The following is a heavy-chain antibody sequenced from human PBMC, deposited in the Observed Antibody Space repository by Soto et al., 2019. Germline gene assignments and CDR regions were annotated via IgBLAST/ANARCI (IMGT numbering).Heavy chain of an antibody. CDR2: IYYSGST. Sequence: QVQLQESGPGLVKPSQTLSLTCTVSGGSISSGDYYWSWIRQPPGKGLEWIGYIYYSGSTYYNPSLQSRVTISVDTSKNQFSLKLSSVTAADTAVYYCASIRGYSGYDYGIGDWYFDLWGRGTLVTVSS. CDR3: ASIRGYSGYDYGIGDWYFDL. CDR1: GGSISSGDYY. J-gene: IGHJ2*01. V-gene: IGHV4-30-4*01. D-gene: IGHD5-12*01.